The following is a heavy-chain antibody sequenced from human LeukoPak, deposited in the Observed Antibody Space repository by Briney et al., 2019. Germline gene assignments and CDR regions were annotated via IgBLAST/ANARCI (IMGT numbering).Heavy chain of an antibody. CDR2: IYHSGST. V-gene: IGHV4-30-2*01. J-gene: IGHJ4*02. CDR1: GGSISSGGYY. CDR3: ARDYEEWSLDY. Sequence: SQTLSLTCTVSGGSISSGGYYWSWIRQPPGKGLEWIGYIYHSGSTYYNPSLKSRVTISVDRSKNQFSLKLSSVTAADTAVYYCARDYEEWSLDYWGQGTLVTVSS. D-gene: IGHD3-3*01.